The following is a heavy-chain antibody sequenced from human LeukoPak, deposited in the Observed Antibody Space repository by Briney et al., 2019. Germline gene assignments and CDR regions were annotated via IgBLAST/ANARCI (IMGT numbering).Heavy chain of an antibody. CDR3: ARLTLSASDWCYDY. J-gene: IGHJ4*02. V-gene: IGHV3-7*01. Sequence: GGSLRLSCAASGFTFSAYWMRWVRQAPGKGLEWVASINEGGNEKYHVYSVKGRFTVSRDNAKNSLYLQMNSLRTEDTAVYYCARLTLSASDWCYDYWGQGTLVTVSS. CDR1: GFTFSAYW. CDR2: INEGGNEK. D-gene: IGHD5-12*01.